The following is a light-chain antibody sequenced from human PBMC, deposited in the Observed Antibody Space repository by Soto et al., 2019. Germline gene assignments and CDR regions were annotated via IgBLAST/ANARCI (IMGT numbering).Light chain of an antibody. CDR1: SSDVGGYHY. V-gene: IGLV2-8*01. CDR2: EVS. Sequence: QSVLTQPPSASGSPGQSVTIACTGTSSDVGGYHYVSWYQQHPGKAPKLIIYEVSERPSGVPDRFSGSKSGNTASLTISGLQAEDETDYYCFSYTSSGTYVFGTGTKVTVL. J-gene: IGLJ1*01. CDR3: FSYTSSGTYV.